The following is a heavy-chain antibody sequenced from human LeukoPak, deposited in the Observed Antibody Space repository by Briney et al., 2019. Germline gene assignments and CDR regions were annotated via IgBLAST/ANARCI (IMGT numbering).Heavy chain of an antibody. V-gene: IGHV1-2*02. CDR1: GYTFSDYY. J-gene: IGHJ5*01. CDR3: GKDQFYFDRSGQSNWIDP. D-gene: IGHD3-22*01. CDR2: ISPSSGGT. Sequence: GASVKVSCKASGYTFSDYYIHWVRQAAGQGVEWMGWISPSSGGTNYAEKFQGRVTMTRDTSISTAYMELSRLASDDTAIYYCGKDQFYFDRSGQSNWIDPWGQGTLVSVSS.